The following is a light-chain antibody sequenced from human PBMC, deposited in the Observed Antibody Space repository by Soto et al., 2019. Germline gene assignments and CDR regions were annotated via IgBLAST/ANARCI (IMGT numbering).Light chain of an antibody. Sequence: EIVLTQSPGTLSLSPGERATLSCRASQSVSSIYLAWYQQKPGQPPRLLISGASRRATGIPDRFSGSGSGTDFTLTISRLEPEDFAVYYCQQCENSPLFTFGPGTKVDIK. CDR3: QQCENSPLFT. J-gene: IGKJ3*01. CDR1: QSVSSIY. CDR2: GAS. V-gene: IGKV3-20*01.